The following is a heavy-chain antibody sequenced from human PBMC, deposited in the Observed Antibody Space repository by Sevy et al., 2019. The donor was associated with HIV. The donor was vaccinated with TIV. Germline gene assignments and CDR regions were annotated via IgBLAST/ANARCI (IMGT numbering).Heavy chain of an antibody. CDR1: GDSISSGANY. CDR3: ARGRSAVATYYTWSTVAGYYFDY. D-gene: IGHD6-19*01. J-gene: IGHJ4*02. Sequence: SETLSITCTVSGDSISSGANYWGWIRQHPVKGLEWIGYIHYSGSTYDNPSLKSRITMSVDTSKNQFSLKLRSVTAADTAVYYCARGRSAVATYYTWSTVAGYYFDYWGQGTLVTVSS. V-gene: IGHV4-31*03. CDR2: IHYSGST.